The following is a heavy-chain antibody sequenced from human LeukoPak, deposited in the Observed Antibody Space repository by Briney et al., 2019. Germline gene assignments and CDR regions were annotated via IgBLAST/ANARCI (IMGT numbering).Heavy chain of an antibody. D-gene: IGHD5-18*01. V-gene: IGHV4-4*02. CDR1: GGSISSSNW. CDR3: ARARGYSYGGWFDP. Sequence: SETLSLTCAVSGGSISSSNWWSWVRQPPGKGLEWIGEIYHSGSTNYNPSLKSRVTISVDKSKNQFSLKLSSVTAADTAVYYCARARGYSYGGWFDPWGQGTLVTVSS. CDR2: IYHSGST. J-gene: IGHJ5*02.